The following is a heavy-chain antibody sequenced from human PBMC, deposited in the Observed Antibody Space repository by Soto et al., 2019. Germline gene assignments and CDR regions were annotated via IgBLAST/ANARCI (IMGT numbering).Heavy chain of an antibody. CDR1: GDTLTSIG. Sequence: QAQLVQSGAEVQDTGASVTVSCKLSGDTLTSIGISCVRQAPGQGLEWVGWVSGYTGDTNYAPKVQRRITMSADSSTNTVHMELRSLRFDDTAIYYCAGDVSTTGSYYWFGPWGEGTLCTVAP. J-gene: IGHJ5*02. V-gene: IGHV1-18*01. CDR3: AGDVSTTGSYYWFGP. D-gene: IGHD3-10*01. CDR2: VSGYTGDT.